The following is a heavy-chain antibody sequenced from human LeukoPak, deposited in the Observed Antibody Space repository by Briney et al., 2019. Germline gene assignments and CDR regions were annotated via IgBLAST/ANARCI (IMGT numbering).Heavy chain of an antibody. Sequence: KPSETLSLTCTVSGFSISNGSYWAWIRQSPGKGLEWIGSIYYSGSTYYNPSLKSRVTMSIDTSKNQFSLKVRSVTAADTAVYYCARGPSGSYFYPLTHFDYWGQGTLVTVSS. CDR3: ARGPSGSYFYPLTHFDY. CDR1: GFSISNGSY. J-gene: IGHJ4*02. CDR2: IYYSGST. D-gene: IGHD1-26*01. V-gene: IGHV4-38-2*02.